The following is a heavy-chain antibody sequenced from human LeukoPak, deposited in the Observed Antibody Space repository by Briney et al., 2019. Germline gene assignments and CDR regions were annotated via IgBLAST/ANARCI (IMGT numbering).Heavy chain of an antibody. CDR3: ARVFSWGWRSIVYYYYGMDV. V-gene: IGHV1-8*01. CDR1: GYTFTSYD. Sequence: GASVKVSCKASGYTFTSYDINWVRQATGQGLEWMGWMNPNSGNTGYAQKFQGRVTMTRNTSISTAYMELGSLRSEDTAVYYCARVFSWGWRSIVYYYYGMDVWGQGTTVTVSS. D-gene: IGHD2-21*01. J-gene: IGHJ6*02. CDR2: MNPNSGNT.